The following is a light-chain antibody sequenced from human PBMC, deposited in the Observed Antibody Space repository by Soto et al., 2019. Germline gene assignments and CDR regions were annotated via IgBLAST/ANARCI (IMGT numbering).Light chain of an antibody. Sequence: QSALTQPPSASGSSGQSVTISCTGTSSDVGGYNYVSWYQQHPGKAPKLMIYEVSERPSGVPDRFSGSKSGNTASLTVSGLQADDEADYNCSSYSGTNYHYVFGTGTKVTDL. CDR1: SSDVGGYNY. V-gene: IGLV2-8*01. CDR2: EVS. J-gene: IGLJ1*01. CDR3: SSYSGTNYHYV.